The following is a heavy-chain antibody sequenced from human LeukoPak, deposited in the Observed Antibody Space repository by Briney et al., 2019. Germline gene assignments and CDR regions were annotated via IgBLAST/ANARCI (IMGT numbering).Heavy chain of an antibody. V-gene: IGHV3-74*01. CDR1: GFTFSSYW. D-gene: IGHD3-22*01. CDR2: INSDGSST. J-gene: IGHJ4*02. Sequence: GGSLRLSCAASGFTFSSYWMHWVRQAPGKGLVGVSRINSDGSSTSYADSVKGRFTISRDNAKNTLYLQMNSLRAEDTAVYYCAREGPDSFDYWGQGTLVTVSS. CDR3: AREGPDSFDY.